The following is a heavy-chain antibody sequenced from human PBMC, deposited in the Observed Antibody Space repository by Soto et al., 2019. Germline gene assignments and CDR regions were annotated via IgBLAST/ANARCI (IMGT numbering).Heavy chain of an antibody. CDR3: ARHLISTGYYDYGMDV. V-gene: IGHV5-51*01. CDR2: IYPGDSNS. CDR1: GYSFTSYW. J-gene: IGHJ6*02. D-gene: IGHD2-8*02. Sequence: GESLKISCKGSGYSFTSYWIAWVRQMPGKGLEWMGIIYPGDSNSRYRPSFQGQVTMSVDKSLNTVYLQWGSLKASDTALYYCARHLISTGYYDYGMDVWGQGTTVTVYS.